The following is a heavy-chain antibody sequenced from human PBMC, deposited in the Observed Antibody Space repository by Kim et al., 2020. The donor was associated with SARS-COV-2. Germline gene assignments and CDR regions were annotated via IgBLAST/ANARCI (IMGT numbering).Heavy chain of an antibody. CDR3: AKDSGYYYGMDV. CDR1: GFTFDDYA. V-gene: IGHV3-9*01. CDR2: ISWNSGSI. Sequence: GGSLRLSCAASGFTFDDYAMHWVRQAPGKGLEWVSGISWNSGSIGYADSVKGRFTISRDNAKNSLYLQMNSLRAEDTALYYCAKDSGYYYGMDVWGQGTT. J-gene: IGHJ6*02.